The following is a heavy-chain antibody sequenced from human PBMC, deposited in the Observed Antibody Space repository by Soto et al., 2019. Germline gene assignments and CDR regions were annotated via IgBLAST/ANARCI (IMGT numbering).Heavy chain of an antibody. CDR2: IRQDGSEK. Sequence: GALRLSCAASGFTFSSYWMSWVRQAPGKGLEWVANIRQDGSEKYYVDSVKGRFTISRDNAKNSLYLQMNSLRAEDTAVYYCARDASVAGTYYYYYGMDVWGQGTTVTVSS. CDR3: ARDASVAGTYYYYYGMDV. D-gene: IGHD6-19*01. CDR1: GFTFSSYW. V-gene: IGHV3-7*01. J-gene: IGHJ6*02.